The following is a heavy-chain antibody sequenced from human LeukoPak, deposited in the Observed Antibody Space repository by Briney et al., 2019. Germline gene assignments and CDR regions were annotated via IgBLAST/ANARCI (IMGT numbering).Heavy chain of an antibody. CDR3: ARLVVVTATAYFDY. CDR1: GGSISSSNW. D-gene: IGHD2-21*02. J-gene: IGHJ4*02. V-gene: IGHV4-4*02. CDR2: IYHSGST. Sequence: SGTLSLTCAVSGGSISSSNWWSRVRQPPGKGLEWIGEIYHSGSTNYNPSLKSRVTISVDKSKNQFSLKLSSVTAADTAVYYCARLVVVTATAYFDYWGQGTLVTVSS.